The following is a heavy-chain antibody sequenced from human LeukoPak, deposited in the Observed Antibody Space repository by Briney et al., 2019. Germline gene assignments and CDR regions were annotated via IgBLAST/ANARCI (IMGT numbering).Heavy chain of an antibody. CDR3: ARGGSSCFDS. Sequence: GGSLRLSCAASGFTFSSYGMHWVRQAPGKGLEWVAVISYDGSNKYYADSVKGRFTISRDNSKNTLYLQMNSLRAEDTAVYYCARGGSSCFDSWGQGTLVTVSS. CDR1: GFTFSSYG. J-gene: IGHJ4*02. CDR2: ISYDGSNK. V-gene: IGHV3-30*03. D-gene: IGHD6-13*01.